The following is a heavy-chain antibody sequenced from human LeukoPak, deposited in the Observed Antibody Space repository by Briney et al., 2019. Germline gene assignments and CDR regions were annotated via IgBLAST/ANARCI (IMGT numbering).Heavy chain of an antibody. CDR3: ARLSGFLPKGAYYYYGMDV. Sequence: GASVKVSCKASGYTFTSYGISWVRQAPGQGLEWMGWISAYNGNTNYAQTFQGRVTMTTDTSTTTAYMELKSLRSDDTAVYYCARLSGFLPKGAYYYYGMDVWGQGTTVTVFS. CDR2: ISAYNGNT. D-gene: IGHD6-19*01. CDR1: GYTFTSYG. V-gene: IGHV1-18*01. J-gene: IGHJ6*02.